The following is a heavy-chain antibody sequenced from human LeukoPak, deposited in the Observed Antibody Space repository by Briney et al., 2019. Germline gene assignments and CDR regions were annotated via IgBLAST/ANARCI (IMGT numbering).Heavy chain of an antibody. J-gene: IGHJ4*02. D-gene: IGHD6-13*01. CDR3: ARERREGGSSWIDY. CDR2: IYHSGST. Sequence: SETLSLTCTVSGGSISSYYWSWIRQPPGKGLEWIGFIYHSGSTNYNPSLKSRVTISVDTSKNQFSLKLSSVTAADTAVYYCARERREGGSSWIDYWGRGTLVTVSS. V-gene: IGHV4-4*08. CDR1: GGSISSYY.